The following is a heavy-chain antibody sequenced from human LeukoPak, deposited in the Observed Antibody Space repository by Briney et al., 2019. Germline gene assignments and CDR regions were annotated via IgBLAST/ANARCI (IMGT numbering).Heavy chain of an antibody. V-gene: IGHV3-23*01. CDR3: SNPENDYGDYKVY. Sequence: GGSLRLSCAASGFTFSRYAMSGVRQAPGKGLEWVLAFIGSGGSTYYPDSVTSRFTISTDNSNNTLYLQVNSLRAGDTAVYYCSNPENDYGDYKVYWGQGTLVTVSS. CDR1: GFTFSRYA. D-gene: IGHD4-17*01. J-gene: IGHJ4*02. CDR2: FIGSGGST.